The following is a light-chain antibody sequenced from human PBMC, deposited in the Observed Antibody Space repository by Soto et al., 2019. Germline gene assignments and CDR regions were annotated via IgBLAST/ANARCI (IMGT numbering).Light chain of an antibody. CDR1: QGISTY. Sequence: DIQMTQSPSSLSASVGDRVTITCRASQGISTYLNWYQQKPGKAPNLLIYAASSLQSGVPSRFSGSGSGTDFTLTISSLQPEDFATYYCQQSYNTPRTFGQGTKVEIK. J-gene: IGKJ1*01. CDR3: QQSYNTPRT. CDR2: AAS. V-gene: IGKV1-39*01.